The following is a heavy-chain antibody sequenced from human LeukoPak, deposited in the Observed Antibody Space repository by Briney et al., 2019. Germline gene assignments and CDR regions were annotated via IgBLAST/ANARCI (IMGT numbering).Heavy chain of an antibody. CDR2: ISGSGGGA. CDR3: ARTGTEDGYSIHFDH. V-gene: IGHV3-23*01. D-gene: IGHD5-24*01. Sequence: GGSLRLSCAASGFTFSSYAMSWVRQAPGEGLEWVSTISGSGGGAYYADSVKGRFTISRDNPTNTLYLQMNSLGAEDTALYFCARTGTEDGYSIHFDHWSQGTLVTVSS. CDR1: GFTFSSYA. J-gene: IGHJ4*02.